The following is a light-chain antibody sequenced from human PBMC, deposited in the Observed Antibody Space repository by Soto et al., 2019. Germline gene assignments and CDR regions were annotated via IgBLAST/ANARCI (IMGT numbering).Light chain of an antibody. CDR2: GAS. J-gene: IGKJ1*01. V-gene: IGKV3-15*01. CDR1: QSVSSN. Sequence: EIVMTQSPATLSVSPGERATLSCRASQSVSSNLAWYQQKPGQAPRLLIYGASTRATGIPARFSGSGSGTEFTLTISSLEPEDFAVYYCQQYGRSPRTFGQGTKVDI. CDR3: QQYGRSPRT.